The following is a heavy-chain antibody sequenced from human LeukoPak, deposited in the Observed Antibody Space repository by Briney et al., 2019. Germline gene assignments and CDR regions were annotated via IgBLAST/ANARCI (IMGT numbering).Heavy chain of an antibody. V-gene: IGHV1-18*01. D-gene: IGHD6-13*01. CDR2: ISAYNGNT. CDR1: GYTFTSYG. CDR3: ARSPRYSSSWYFQH. J-gene: IGHJ1*01. Sequence: ASVKVSCKASGYTFTSYGISWVRQAPGQGLEWMGWISAYNGNTNYAQKLQGRVTMTTDTSTSTAYMELRSLRSDDTAVYYCARSPRYSSSWYFQHWGQGTLVTVSS.